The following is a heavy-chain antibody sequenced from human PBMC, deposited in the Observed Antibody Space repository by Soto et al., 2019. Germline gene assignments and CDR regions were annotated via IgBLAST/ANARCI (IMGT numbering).Heavy chain of an antibody. CDR2: INPSGGRT. V-gene: IGHV1-46*01. D-gene: IGHD6-13*01. Sequence: QVHLVQSGAEVKKPGASVQVSCKASGYTFISYYMHWVRQAPGQGLEWMGVINPSGGRTTYAPRFQGRVSMTRDTSTSTVYMELSSLSSEDTAVYYCSREISFSIAAAQENYYGMDVWGQGTTVTVSS. J-gene: IGHJ6*02. CDR1: GYTFISYY. CDR3: SREISFSIAAAQENYYGMDV.